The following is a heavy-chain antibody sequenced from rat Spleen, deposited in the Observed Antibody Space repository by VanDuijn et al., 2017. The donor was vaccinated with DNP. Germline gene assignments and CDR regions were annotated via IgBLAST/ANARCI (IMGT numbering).Heavy chain of an antibody. CDR1: RFTFSDYY. Sequence: EVQLVESVGGLVQPGRSLKLSCAASRFTFSDYYMAWVRQAPTKGLVWVASISNIGYNTYYSDSVKGRISISRDNAESTLQLQVNSLRSEQNATYYCTSNPHIRTAAPFDYWGQGVMVTVSS. CDR2: ISNIGYNT. V-gene: IGHV5S11*01. CDR3: TSNPHIRTAAPFDY. J-gene: IGHJ2*01. D-gene: IGHD3-8*01.